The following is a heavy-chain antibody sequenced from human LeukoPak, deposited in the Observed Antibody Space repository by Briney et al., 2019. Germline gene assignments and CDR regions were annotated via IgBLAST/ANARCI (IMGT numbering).Heavy chain of an antibody. CDR1: GFTFVDYA. CDR2: IRSKAYGGTT. V-gene: IGHV3-49*04. D-gene: IGHD1-26*01. J-gene: IGHJ4*02. CDR3: TRVGGVGATRYFDY. Sequence: PGGSLRLSCTAAGFTFVDYAMSWVRQAPGKGLEWVGFIRSKAYGGTTEYAASVKGRFTISRDDSKSIDYLQMNSLKTEDTAVYYCTRVGGVGATRYFDYWGQGTLVTVSS.